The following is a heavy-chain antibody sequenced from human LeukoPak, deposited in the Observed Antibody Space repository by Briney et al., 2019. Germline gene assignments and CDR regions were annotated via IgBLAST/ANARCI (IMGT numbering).Heavy chain of an antibody. CDR3: AKAKTQAMVLPGNY. V-gene: IGHV3-23*01. D-gene: IGHD5-18*01. CDR2: ISGSGDTT. CDR1: GFTFSNYA. J-gene: IGHJ4*02. Sequence: GGSLRLSCAASGFTFSNYAMSWVRQAPGKGLEWVSAISGSGDTTYYTDSVKGRFTISRDNSKNTLYLQMNSLRADDTAVYYCAKAKTQAMVLPGNYWGQGTLVTVSS.